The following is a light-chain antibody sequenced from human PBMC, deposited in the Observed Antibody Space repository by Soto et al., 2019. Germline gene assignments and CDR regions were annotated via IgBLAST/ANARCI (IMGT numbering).Light chain of an antibody. CDR3: AASDGILNNVL. CDR1: GSSIGTNT. J-gene: IGLJ2*01. CDR2: GDN. Sequence: QSVLTQPPSASGTPGQRVIISCSGSGSSIGTNTVNWYRQLPGTAPKLLIYGDNQRTSGVPDRFSGSKSGTSASLAISGLQSEDEADYYCAASDGILNNVLFGGGTKVTVL. V-gene: IGLV1-44*01.